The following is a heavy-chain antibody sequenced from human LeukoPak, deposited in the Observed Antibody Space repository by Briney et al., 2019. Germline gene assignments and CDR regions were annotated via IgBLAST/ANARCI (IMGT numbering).Heavy chain of an antibody. D-gene: IGHD5-18*01. V-gene: IGHV5-51*01. CDR1: GYSFTTYW. CDR3: ARQQRGYSYGSGIHY. Sequence: GDSLKISCKGSGYSFTTYWIGWVRQMPGKGLEWVGIIYPGDSDTRYSPSFQGQVTISADKSISTAYLQWSSLKASDTAMYYCARQQRGYSYGSGIHYWGQGTLVTVSS. J-gene: IGHJ4*02. CDR2: IYPGDSDT.